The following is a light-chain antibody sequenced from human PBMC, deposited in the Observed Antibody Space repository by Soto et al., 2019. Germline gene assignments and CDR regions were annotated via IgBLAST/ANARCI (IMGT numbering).Light chain of an antibody. V-gene: IGLV1-40*01. Sequence: QAVVTQPPSVSGAPGQRVTISCTGSSSNIGAGYDVHWYQQLPGTAPKLLIYGNNNRPSGVPDRFSGSKSGTSASLAITGLQAEDEADYYCQSYDTSLSAVVFGGGTKLTVL. CDR2: GNN. CDR1: SSNIGAGYD. CDR3: QSYDTSLSAVV. J-gene: IGLJ3*02.